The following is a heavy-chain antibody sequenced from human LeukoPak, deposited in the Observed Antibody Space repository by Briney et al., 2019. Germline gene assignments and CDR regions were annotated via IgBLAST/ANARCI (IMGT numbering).Heavy chain of an antibody. Sequence: SETLSLTCSVSGGSIRSSNYYWAWIRQPPGKGLEWIATIYYSGSTFYNPSLKSRVTISADTSKNQFSLKLSSVTAADAAVYYCATPGSTVTLDYWGQGTLVTVSS. D-gene: IGHD4-17*01. J-gene: IGHJ4*02. CDR3: ATPGSTVTLDY. V-gene: IGHV4-39*07. CDR2: IYYSGST. CDR1: GGSIRSSNYY.